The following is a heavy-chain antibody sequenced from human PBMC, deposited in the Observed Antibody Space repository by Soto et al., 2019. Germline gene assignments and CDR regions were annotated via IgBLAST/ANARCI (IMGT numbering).Heavy chain of an antibody. CDR3: ARHPYYDFWSGPRSYYYYMDV. V-gene: IGHV4-39*01. CDR2: IYYSGST. D-gene: IGHD3-3*01. CDR1: GGSISSSSYY. Sequence: SETLSLTCTVSGGSISSSSYYWGWIRQPPGKGLEWIGSIYYSGSTYYNPSLKSRVTISVDTSKNQFSLKLSSVTAADTAVYYCARHPYYDFWSGPRSYYYYMDVWGKGTTVTVSS. J-gene: IGHJ6*03.